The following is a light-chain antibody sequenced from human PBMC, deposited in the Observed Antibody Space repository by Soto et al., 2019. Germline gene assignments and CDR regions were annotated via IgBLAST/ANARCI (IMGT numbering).Light chain of an antibody. Sequence: DIQMTQSPSSLSASVGDRVTISCRASETIATYLNWYQQKPGRVLEVLIYGASRLQRGVPSRFTGSGYGINFXLXXXXXXXXDFATYYCQHFYTYPHTFGQGTKVEX. J-gene: IGKJ2*01. V-gene: IGKV1-39*01. CDR1: ETIATY. CDR2: GAS. CDR3: QHFYTYPHT.